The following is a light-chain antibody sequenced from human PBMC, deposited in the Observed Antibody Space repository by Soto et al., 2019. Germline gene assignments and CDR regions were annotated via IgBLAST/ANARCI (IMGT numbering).Light chain of an antibody. Sequence: SYELTQPPSVSVSPGQTASITCSGNKLGDKYACWYQQKPGQSPVMVIYQDNKRPSGISERFSGSNSGNTATLTISGTQSLDEADYYCQACDSSHVVFGGGTKLTVL. CDR2: QDN. CDR3: QACDSSHVV. V-gene: IGLV3-1*01. CDR1: KLGDKY. J-gene: IGLJ2*01.